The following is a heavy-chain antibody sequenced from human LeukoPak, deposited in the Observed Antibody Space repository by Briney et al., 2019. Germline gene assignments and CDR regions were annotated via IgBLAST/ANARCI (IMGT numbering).Heavy chain of an antibody. Sequence: GGSLRLSCAASEFTFSNYAMSWVRQAPGKGLEWVSGISASGSSTYSADSVKGRFTISRDNSKNTLYLQMNSLRAEDTAVYYCAITAVDTAMGYFDYWGQGTLVTVSS. CDR3: AITAVDTAMGYFDY. V-gene: IGHV3-23*01. D-gene: IGHD5-18*01. J-gene: IGHJ4*02. CDR1: EFTFSNYA. CDR2: ISASGSST.